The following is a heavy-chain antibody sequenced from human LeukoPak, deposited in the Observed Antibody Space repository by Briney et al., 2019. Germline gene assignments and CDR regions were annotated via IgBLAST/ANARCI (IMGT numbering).Heavy chain of an antibody. V-gene: IGHV4-59*01. J-gene: IGHJ4*02. D-gene: IGHD1-26*01. Sequence: SETLSLTCTVSGGSISSYYWSWIRQPPGKGLEWIGYIYYSGCTNYNPSLKSRVTISVDTSKNQFSLKLSSVTAADTAVYYCAREGIVGAVLDYWGQGTLVTVSS. CDR1: GGSISSYY. CDR2: IYYSGCT. CDR3: AREGIVGAVLDY.